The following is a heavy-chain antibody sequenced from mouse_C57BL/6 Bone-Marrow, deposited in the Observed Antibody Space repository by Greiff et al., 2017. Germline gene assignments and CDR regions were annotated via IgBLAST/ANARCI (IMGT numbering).Heavy chain of an antibody. CDR1: GYTFTSYW. CDR2: IHPNSGST. Sequence: VQLQQPGAELVKPGASVKLSCKASGYTFTSYWMHWVKQRPGQGLEWIGMIHPNSGSTNYNEKFKSKATLTVDKSSSTAYMQLSSLTSEDSAVYYCARRGQLRAMDYWGQGTSVTVSS. V-gene: IGHV1-64*01. CDR3: ARRGQLRAMDY. J-gene: IGHJ4*01.